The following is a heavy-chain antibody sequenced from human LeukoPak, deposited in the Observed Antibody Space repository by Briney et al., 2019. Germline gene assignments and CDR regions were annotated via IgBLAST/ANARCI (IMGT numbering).Heavy chain of an antibody. Sequence: EASVKVSFKASGYTFTVYYMHWVRQAPGQGLEWMGWINPNRGGTNYAQKFQGRVTMTRDTSISTAYMELSRLRSDDTAVYYCASSGYDSSGYYAFDIWGQGTMVTVSS. D-gene: IGHD3-22*01. CDR1: GYTFTVYY. CDR3: ASSGYDSSGYYAFDI. CDR2: INPNRGGT. J-gene: IGHJ3*02. V-gene: IGHV1-2*02.